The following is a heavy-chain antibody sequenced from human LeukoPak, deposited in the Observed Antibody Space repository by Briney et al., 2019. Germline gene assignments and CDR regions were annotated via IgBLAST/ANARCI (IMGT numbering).Heavy chain of an antibody. V-gene: IGHV4-59*01. CDR1: GGTISSYY. J-gene: IGHJ4*02. Sequence: SETLCLTWTDSGGTISSYYWSWIRQPSRKGLEWIGYIYYSGSTNYNPSLKSRVTISVDTSKNQFSRKLSSVTAADTAVYYCARGRDGYKPSRPYDYLGKGTLVTVSS. CDR3: ARGRDGYKPSRPYDY. D-gene: IGHD5-24*01. CDR2: IYYSGST.